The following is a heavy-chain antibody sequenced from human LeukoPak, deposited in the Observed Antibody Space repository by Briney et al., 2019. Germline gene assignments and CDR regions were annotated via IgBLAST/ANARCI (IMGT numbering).Heavy chain of an antibody. CDR2: IYYSGST. D-gene: IGHD2-15*01. CDR3: ARLVAADGMDV. V-gene: IGHV4-39*01. Sequence: SETLSLTCTVSGGSISSSSYSWGWIRQPPGKGLEWIGSIYYSGSTYYNPSLKSRVTISVDTSNNQFSLKLSSVTAADTAVYYCARLVAADGMDVWGQGTTVTVPS. J-gene: IGHJ6*02. CDR1: GGSISSSSYS.